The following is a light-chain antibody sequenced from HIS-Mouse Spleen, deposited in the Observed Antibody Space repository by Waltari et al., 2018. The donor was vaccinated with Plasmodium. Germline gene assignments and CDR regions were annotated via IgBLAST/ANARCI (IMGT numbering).Light chain of an antibody. V-gene: IGLV3-10*01. J-gene: IGLJ3*02. Sequence: SYDLPQPPSVSVSPGPTARITCSGAALQQKYAYWYQQKSGQAPVLVIYEDSKRPSGIPERVSGSSSGTMATLTISGAQVEDEADYYCYSTDSSGNHRVFGGGTKLTVL. CDR2: EDS. CDR3: YSTDSSGNHRV. CDR1: ALQQKY.